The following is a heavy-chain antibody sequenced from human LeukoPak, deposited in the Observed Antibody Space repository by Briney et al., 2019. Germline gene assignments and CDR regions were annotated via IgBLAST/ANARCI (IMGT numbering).Heavy chain of an antibody. V-gene: IGHV3-30*18. CDR2: ISYDGSNK. Sequence: GRSLRLSCAASRFTFSSYGMHWVRQAPGKGLEWVAVISYDGSNKYYADSVKGRFTISRDNSKNTLYLQMNSLRAEDTAVYYCAKDLFSPTANGMDVWGQGTTVTVSS. D-gene: IGHD3-10*02. CDR1: RFTFSSYG. J-gene: IGHJ6*02. CDR3: AKDLFSPTANGMDV.